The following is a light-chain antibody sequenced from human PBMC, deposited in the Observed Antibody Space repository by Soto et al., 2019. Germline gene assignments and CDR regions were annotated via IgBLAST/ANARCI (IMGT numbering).Light chain of an antibody. V-gene: IGLV2-14*01. J-gene: IGLJ2*01. CDR3: SSYTSSSTVV. CDR2: EVS. Sequence: QSVLTQPASVSGSPGQSITISCTGTSSDVGGYNYVSWYQQHPDKAPKLMIYEVSNRPSGVSNRFSGSKSGNTASLTISGPQAEDEADYYCSSYTSSSTVVFGGGTQLTVL. CDR1: SSDVGGYNY.